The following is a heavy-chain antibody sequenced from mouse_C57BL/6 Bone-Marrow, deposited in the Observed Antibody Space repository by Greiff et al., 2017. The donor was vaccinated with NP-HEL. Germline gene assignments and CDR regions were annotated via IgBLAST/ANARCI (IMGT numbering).Heavy chain of an antibody. CDR2: IYPRSGNT. D-gene: IGHD1-1*01. V-gene: IGHV1-81*01. CDR1: GYTFTSYG. Sequence: VQLQQSGAELARPGASVKLSCKASGYTFTSYGISWVKQRTGQGLEWIGEIYPRSGNTYYNEKFKGKATLTADKSSSTAYMELRSLTSEDSAVYFCARGGHYYGSSDWYFDVWGTGTTVTVSS. J-gene: IGHJ1*03. CDR3: ARGGHYYGSSDWYFDV.